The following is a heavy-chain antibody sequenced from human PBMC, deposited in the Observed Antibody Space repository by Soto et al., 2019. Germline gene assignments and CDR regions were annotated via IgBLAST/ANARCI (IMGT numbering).Heavy chain of an antibody. CDR3: ALLPTLLYAFDI. J-gene: IGHJ3*02. CDR1: GGSISNGDYY. V-gene: IGHV4-30-4*01. D-gene: IGHD2-2*01. CDR2: IYYSGST. Sequence: SETLSLTCTVSGGSISNGDYYWSWIRQPPGKGLEWIGYIYYSGSTYYNPSLKSRVTISVDTSKNQFSLKLSSVTAADTAVYYCALLPTLLYAFDIWGQGTMVTVSS.